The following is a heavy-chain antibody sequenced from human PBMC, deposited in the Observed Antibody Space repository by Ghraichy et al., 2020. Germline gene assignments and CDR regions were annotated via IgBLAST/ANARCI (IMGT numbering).Heavy chain of an antibody. J-gene: IGHJ4*02. D-gene: IGHD6-19*01. Sequence: GESLNISCAASGFTFSSYAMSWVRQAPGKGLEWVSAISGSGGSTYYADSVKGRFTISRDNSKNTLYLQMNSLRAEDTAVYYCAKDPFQWLVSSFYYWGQGTLVTVSS. CDR2: ISGSGGST. CDR3: AKDPFQWLVSSFYY. V-gene: IGHV3-23*01. CDR1: GFTFSSYA.